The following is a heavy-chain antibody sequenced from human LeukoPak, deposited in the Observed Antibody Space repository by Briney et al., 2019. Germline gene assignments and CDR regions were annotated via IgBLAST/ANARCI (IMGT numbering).Heavy chain of an antibody. CDR3: AKDRDSYGSVYYFDR. Sequence: GGSLRLSCAASGFTFTGYGMHWVRQAPGKGLEWVAVISYNGGDKYYADSVQGRFTISRDNSKNTVSLQMNSLRAEDTAVYYCAKDRDSYGSVYYFDRWGQGTLVTVSS. CDR2: ISYNGGDK. CDR1: GFTFTGYG. D-gene: IGHD3-10*01. V-gene: IGHV3-30*18. J-gene: IGHJ4*02.